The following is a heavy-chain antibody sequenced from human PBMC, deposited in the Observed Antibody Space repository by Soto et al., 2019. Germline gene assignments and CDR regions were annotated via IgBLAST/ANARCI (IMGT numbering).Heavy chain of an antibody. V-gene: IGHV3-33*01. Sequence: GGSLRLSCAASGFTFSSYGMHWVRQAPGKGLEWVAVIWYDGSNKYYADSVKGRFTISRDNSKNTLYLQMNSLRAEDTAVYYCASTPGIAAAGYYYYGMDVWGQGTTVTVS. CDR1: GFTFSSYG. CDR3: ASTPGIAAAGYYYYGMDV. J-gene: IGHJ6*02. D-gene: IGHD6-13*01. CDR2: IWYDGSNK.